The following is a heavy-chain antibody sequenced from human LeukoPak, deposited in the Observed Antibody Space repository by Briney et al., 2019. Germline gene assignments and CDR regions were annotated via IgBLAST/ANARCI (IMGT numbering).Heavy chain of an antibody. D-gene: IGHD1-7*01. V-gene: IGHV5-51*01. CDR3: ARELSYGPRAGDY. J-gene: IGHJ4*02. CDR1: GYIFTYYW. CDR2: IYGDSDT. Sequence: GESLKISCQASGYIFTYYWIGWVRQMPGKGLEWMGIIYGDSDTRYSPSFQGQVTISADTSINTAYLEWSSLKASDSAMYYCARELSYGPRAGDYWGQGTLVTVSS.